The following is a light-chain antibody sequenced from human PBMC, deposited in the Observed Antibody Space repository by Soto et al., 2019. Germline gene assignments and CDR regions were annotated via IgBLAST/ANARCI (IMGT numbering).Light chain of an antibody. CDR1: TSDVGGYNY. Sequence: QPVLTQPASVSGSPGQSITISCTGATSDVGGYNYVSWYQQHPGKAPKLMIYEVSHRPSGVSNRFSGSKSANTASLTISGLQAEDEADYYCSSYTSSTTSYVFGTGTKLTVL. V-gene: IGLV2-14*01. CDR2: EVS. J-gene: IGLJ1*01. CDR3: SSYTSSTTSYV.